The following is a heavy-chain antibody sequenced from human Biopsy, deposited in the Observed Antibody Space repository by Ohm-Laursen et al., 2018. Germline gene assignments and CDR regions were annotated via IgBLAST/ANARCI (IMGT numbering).Heavy chain of an antibody. CDR2: INQAGTT. D-gene: IGHD2-15*01. CDR3: GNEVHGRDY. J-gene: IGHJ4*02. CDR1: GKTFSDYQ. Sequence: TLSLTWAVFGKTFSDYQWSWIRQPPGKGPEWIGQINQAGTTNYNPSLKSRVSISADASKYEFSLRLTSVTAADTAVYLCGNEVHGRDYWGLGAQVTVSS. V-gene: IGHV4-34*08.